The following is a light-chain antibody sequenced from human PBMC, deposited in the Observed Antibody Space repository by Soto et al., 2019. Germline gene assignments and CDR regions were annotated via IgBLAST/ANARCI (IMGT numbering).Light chain of an antibody. J-gene: IGKJ2*01. CDR2: AAS. CDR3: QQTYGTPVT. Sequence: DIQMTQSPSSLSASVGDRVTITCRASQSISRYLHGYQQKRGKAPKLLIFAASSLQSGVPPRFSGSVSGTDFTAFTLTISSLQPEDSASYFCQQTYGTPVTIGQGTNLEIK. V-gene: IGKV1-39*01. CDR1: QSISRY.